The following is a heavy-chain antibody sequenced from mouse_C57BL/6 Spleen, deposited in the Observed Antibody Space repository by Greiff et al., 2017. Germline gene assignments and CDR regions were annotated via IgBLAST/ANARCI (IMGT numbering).Heavy chain of an antibody. Sequence: QVQLQQPGAELVKPGASVKLSCKASGYTFTSYWMHWVKQRPGQGLAWIGMIHPNSGSTNYNEKFKSKATLTVDKSSSTAYMQLSSLTSEDSAVYYCARSPLIYYYGSSHFDYWGQGTTLTVSS. J-gene: IGHJ2*01. V-gene: IGHV1-64*01. CDR3: ARSPLIYYYGSSHFDY. D-gene: IGHD1-1*01. CDR2: IHPNSGST. CDR1: GYTFTSYW.